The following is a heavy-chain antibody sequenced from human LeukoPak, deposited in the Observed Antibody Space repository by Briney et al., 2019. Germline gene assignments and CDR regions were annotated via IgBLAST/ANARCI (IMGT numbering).Heavy chain of an antibody. D-gene: IGHD6-13*01. CDR2: IYHSGST. Sequence: SETLSLTCAVSGGSISSSNWWSWVRQPPGKGLEWIGEIYHSGSTNYNPSLKSRVTISVDKSKNQFSLKLSPVTAADTAVYYCAREEGGSSWSDYWGQGTLVTVSS. CDR3: AREEGGSSWSDY. CDR1: GGSISSSNW. V-gene: IGHV4-4*02. J-gene: IGHJ4*02.